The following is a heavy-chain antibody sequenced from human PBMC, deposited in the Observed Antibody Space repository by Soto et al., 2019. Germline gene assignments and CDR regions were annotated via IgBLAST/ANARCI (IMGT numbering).Heavy chain of an antibody. J-gene: IGHJ4*02. V-gene: IGHV4-59*01. Sequence: SETLSLTCTVSGGSISSYYWSWIRQPPGKGLEWIGYIYYSGSTNYNPSLKSRVTISVDTSKNQFSLKLSSVTAADTAVYYCARAMGYYDILTGYKLDTGFDYWGQGTLVTVSS. CDR1: GGSISSYY. D-gene: IGHD3-9*01. CDR2: IYYSGST. CDR3: ARAMGYYDILTGYKLDTGFDY.